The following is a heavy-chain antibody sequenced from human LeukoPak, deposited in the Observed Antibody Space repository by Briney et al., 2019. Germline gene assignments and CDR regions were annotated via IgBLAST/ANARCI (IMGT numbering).Heavy chain of an antibody. J-gene: IGHJ4*02. CDR3: ARSPQHYDFWCGYSTYFDY. CDR2: IYHRGST. D-gene: IGHD3-3*01. Sequence: KPSETLSLTCTVSGGSVSSGSFYWSWIRQPPGKGLEWIGKIYHRGSTNYNPSLKSRVTISIDTSKNQISLKLSSVTAADTAVYYCARSPQHYDFWCGYSTYFDYWGQGTLVTVSS. CDR1: GGSVSSGSFY. V-gene: IGHV4-61*01.